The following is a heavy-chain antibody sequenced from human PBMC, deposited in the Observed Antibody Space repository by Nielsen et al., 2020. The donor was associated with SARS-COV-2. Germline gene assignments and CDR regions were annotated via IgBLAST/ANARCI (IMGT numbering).Heavy chain of an antibody. CDR2: INWNGGST. CDR3: ARVKPTGGSYYFDY. V-gene: IGHV3-20*01. J-gene: IGHJ4*02. Sequence: GGSLRLSCAASGFTFDDYGMSWVRQAPGKGLEWVSGINWNGGSTGYADSVKGRFTISRDNAKNSLYLQMNSLRAEDTALYHCARVKPTGGSYYFDYWGQGTLVTVSS. D-gene: IGHD7-27*01. CDR1: GFTFDDYG.